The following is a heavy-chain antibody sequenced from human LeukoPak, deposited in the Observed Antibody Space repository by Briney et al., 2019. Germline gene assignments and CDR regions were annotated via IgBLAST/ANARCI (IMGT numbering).Heavy chain of an antibody. V-gene: IGHV4-61*08. CDR2: IYYSGST. Sequence: SETLSLTCTVSGGSISSGGYYWSWIRQPPGKGLEWIGYIYYSGSTNYNPSLKSRVTISVDTSKNQFSLKLSSVTAADTAVYYCARDGVYYGSGANWFDPWGQGTLVTVSS. D-gene: IGHD3-10*01. J-gene: IGHJ5*02. CDR1: GGSISSGGYY. CDR3: ARDGVYYGSGANWFDP.